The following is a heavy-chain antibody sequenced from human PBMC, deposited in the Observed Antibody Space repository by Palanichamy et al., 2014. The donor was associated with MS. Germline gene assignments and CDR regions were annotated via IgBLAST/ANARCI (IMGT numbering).Heavy chain of an antibody. J-gene: IGHJ4*02. CDR3: VTYGSGEVF. V-gene: IGHV3-30*09. CDR1: GFTLSDYA. Sequence: QVHLVESGGGVVQPGKSLRLSCAASGFTLSDYAMQWVRQAPGKGLEWVAVIVYDGSKTHYADSVQGRFAISRDNSKNMVSLQMNSLRAEDTATYYCVTYGSGEVFWGQGILVTVSS. D-gene: IGHD1-26*01. CDR2: IVYDGSKT.